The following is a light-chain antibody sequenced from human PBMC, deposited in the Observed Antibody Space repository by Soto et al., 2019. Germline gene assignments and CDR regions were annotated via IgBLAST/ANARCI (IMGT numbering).Light chain of an antibody. CDR1: QSVASNY. CDR2: DAS. Sequence: EIVLTQSPGTLSLPPGERATLSCRASQSVASNYLGWYQQKPGQAPRVLIFDASIRATGIPDRFSGSGSGTDFTLTISRLEPEDFAVYYCQQYGSSPQWTFGQGTKVDIK. V-gene: IGKV3-20*01. J-gene: IGKJ1*01. CDR3: QQYGSSPQWT.